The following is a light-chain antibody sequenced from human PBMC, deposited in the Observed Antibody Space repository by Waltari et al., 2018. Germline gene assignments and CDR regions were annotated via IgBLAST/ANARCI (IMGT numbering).Light chain of an antibody. V-gene: IGKV4-1*01. CDR2: WAS. CDR3: HQYYNIPFT. CDR1: QSVLYSSNNKNY. J-gene: IGKJ3*01. Sequence: DIVMTQSPDSLAVSLGERATINCKSSQSVLYSSNNKNYLAWYQQKPGQPPKLLFYWASTRESGVPDRLSGSGSGTDFTLTISSLQAEDVAVYYCHQYYNIPFTFGPGTKVDIK.